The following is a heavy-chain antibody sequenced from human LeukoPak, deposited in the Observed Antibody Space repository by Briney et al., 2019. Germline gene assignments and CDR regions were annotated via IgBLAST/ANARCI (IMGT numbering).Heavy chain of an antibody. J-gene: IGHJ4*02. CDR2: IYSGGST. CDR3: ASLNGIAAEFDY. CDR1: GFTVSSNY. V-gene: IGHV3-53*01. Sequence: GSLRLSCAASGFTVSSNYMSWVRQAPGKGLEWVSVIYSGGSTYYADSVKGRFTISRDNSKNTLYLQMNSLGAEDTAVYYCASLNGIAAEFDYWGQGTLVTVSS. D-gene: IGHD6-25*01.